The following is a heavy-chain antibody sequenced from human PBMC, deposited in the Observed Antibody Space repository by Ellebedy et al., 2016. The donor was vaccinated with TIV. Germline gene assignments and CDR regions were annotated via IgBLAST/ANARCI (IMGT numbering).Heavy chain of an antibody. V-gene: IGHV3-23*01. CDR3: ANWGSSSSVKLQPFDY. CDR1: GFTFSSYA. D-gene: IGHD6-6*01. CDR2: ISGSGGST. J-gene: IGHJ4*02. Sequence: GESLKISCAASGFTFSSYAMSWVRQAPGKGLEWVSAISGSGGSTYYADSVKGRFTISRDNSKNTLYLQMNSLRAEDTAVYYCANWGSSSSVKLQPFDYWGQGTLVTVSS.